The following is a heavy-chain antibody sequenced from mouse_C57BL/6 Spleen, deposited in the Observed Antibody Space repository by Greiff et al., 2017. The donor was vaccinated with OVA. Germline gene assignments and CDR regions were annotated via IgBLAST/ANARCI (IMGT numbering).Heavy chain of an antibody. CDR3: ARDPYYYGSSHFDY. D-gene: IGHD1-1*01. CDR2: IYPRDGST. Sequence: VQRVESDAELVKPGASVKISCKVSGYTFTDHTIHWMKQRPEQGLEWIGYIYPRDGSTKYNEKFKGKATLTADKSSSTAYMQLNSLTSEDSAVYFCARDPYYYGSSHFDYWGQGTTLTVSS. CDR1: GYTFTDHT. J-gene: IGHJ2*01. V-gene: IGHV1-78*01.